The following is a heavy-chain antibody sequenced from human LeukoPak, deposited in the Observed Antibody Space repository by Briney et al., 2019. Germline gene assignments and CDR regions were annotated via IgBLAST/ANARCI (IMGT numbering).Heavy chain of an antibody. Sequence: GGSLRLSCAVSGFSFTNYWMHWVRQDPGKGLVWVSYISSDGSVTKYADSVKGRFTISRDNAVNTLYLQMNSLRVEDMAVYYCVRGSLRLPRSTPDYWGQGTLVTVFS. CDR2: ISSDGSVT. CDR1: GFSFTNYW. D-gene: IGHD2-21*02. CDR3: VRGSLRLPRSTPDY. J-gene: IGHJ4*02. V-gene: IGHV3-74*03.